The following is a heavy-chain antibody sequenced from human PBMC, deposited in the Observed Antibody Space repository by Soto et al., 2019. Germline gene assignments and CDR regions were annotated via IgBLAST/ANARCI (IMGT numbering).Heavy chain of an antibody. CDR1: GFTFSSYW. Sequence: GGSLRLSCAASGFTFSSYWMHWVRQAPGKGLVWVSRINSDGSSTIYADSVKGRFTISRDNSKNTLYLQMNSLRAEDTAVYYCAGGNYESSGYPDYWGQGTPVTVSS. CDR2: INSDGSST. J-gene: IGHJ4*02. CDR3: AGGNYESSGYPDY. D-gene: IGHD3-22*01. V-gene: IGHV3-74*01.